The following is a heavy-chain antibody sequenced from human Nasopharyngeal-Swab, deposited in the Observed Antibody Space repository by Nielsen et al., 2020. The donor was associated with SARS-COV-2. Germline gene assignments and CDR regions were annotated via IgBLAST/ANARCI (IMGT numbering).Heavy chain of an antibody. D-gene: IGHD3-9*01. V-gene: IGHV4-39*01. CDR2: IYYSGST. CDR1: GGSISSSSYY. J-gene: IGHJ4*02. Sequence: SETLSLTCTVSGGSISSSSYYWVWIRQPPGKGLEWIGSIYYSGSTYYNPSLKSRVTISVDTSKNQFSLKLSSVTAADTAVYYCARQHRSQYYDILTGYYEDYYFDYWGQGTLVTVSS. CDR3: ARQHRSQYYDILTGYYEDYYFDY.